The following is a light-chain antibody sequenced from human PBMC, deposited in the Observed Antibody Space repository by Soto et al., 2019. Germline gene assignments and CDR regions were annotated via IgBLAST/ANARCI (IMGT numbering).Light chain of an antibody. J-gene: IGLJ1*01. CDR1: SSDVGRYNY. CDR2: EVN. CDR3: SSYAGTPVV. V-gene: IGLV2-8*01. Sequence: SALTQPPSASGSPGQSVTISCTGTSSDVGRYNYVSWYQQHPGKAPKLMISEVNKRASGVPDRFSGSKSGNTASLTVSGLQAEDEADYYCSSYAGTPVVFGTGTKLTVL.